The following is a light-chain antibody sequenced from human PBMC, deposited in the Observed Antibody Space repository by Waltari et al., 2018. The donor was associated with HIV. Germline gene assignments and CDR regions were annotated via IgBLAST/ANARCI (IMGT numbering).Light chain of an antibody. J-gene: IGKJ2*01. CDR1: QSVTSSY. Sequence: EIVLTQSPGTLSLSPGERATLSCRASQSVTSSYLAWFQQRPGQAPRLLISGASTRATGIPGRFSGSGSGTDFTLTISRLEPEDFAVYYCQQYGRSSYTFGQGTKLEIK. CDR3: QQYGRSSYT. V-gene: IGKV3-20*01. CDR2: GAS.